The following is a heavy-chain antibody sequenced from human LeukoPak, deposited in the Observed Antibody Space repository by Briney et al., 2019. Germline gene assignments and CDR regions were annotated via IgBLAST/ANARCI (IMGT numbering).Heavy chain of an antibody. CDR3: ARGDVGATDY. D-gene: IGHD1-26*01. CDR1: GGSFSGYY. CDR2: LYYSGST. Sequence: SETLSLTCAVYGGSFSGYYWSWIRQPPGKGLEWIGSLYYSGSTYYNPSLKSRVTISVDTSKSQFSLKLSSVTASDTAVYYCARGDVGATDYWGQGTLVTVSS. J-gene: IGHJ4*02. V-gene: IGHV4-34*01.